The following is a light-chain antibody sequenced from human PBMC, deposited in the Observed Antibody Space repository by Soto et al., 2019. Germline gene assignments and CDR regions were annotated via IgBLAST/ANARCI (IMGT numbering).Light chain of an antibody. CDR3: QVWDSSSDHVV. CDR1: SSDVGGYNY. CDR2: EVN. Sequence: QSALTQPPSASGSPGQSVAISCTGTSSDVGGYNYVSWYQQHPGKAPKLMIYEVNKRPSGVPDRFSGSKSGNTASLTISRVEAGDEADYYCQVWDSSSDHVVFGGGTKLTVL. J-gene: IGLJ2*01. V-gene: IGLV2-8*01.